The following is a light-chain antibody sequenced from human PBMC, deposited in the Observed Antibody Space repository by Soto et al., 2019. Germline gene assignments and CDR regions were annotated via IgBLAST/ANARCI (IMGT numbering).Light chain of an antibody. CDR2: GDN. CDR3: QSYDTSLLNYV. CDR1: TSNIGAPYD. Sequence: QSVLTQPPSVSGAPGQRVSISCTGSTSNIGAPYDVHWYQHLPGTAPKLLIYGDNNRPSGVPDRFSGSKSGTSASLAITRLQAEDEADYYRQSYDTSLLNYVFGTGTK. V-gene: IGLV1-40*01. J-gene: IGLJ1*01.